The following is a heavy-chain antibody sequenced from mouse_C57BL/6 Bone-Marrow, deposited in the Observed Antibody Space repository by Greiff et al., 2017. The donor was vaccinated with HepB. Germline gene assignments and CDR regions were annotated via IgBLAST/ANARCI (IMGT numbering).Heavy chain of an antibody. V-gene: IGHV1-50*01. CDR1: GYTFTSYW. CDR3: ARRRTGRGVDY. CDR2: IDPSDSYT. Sequence: QVQLQQPGAELVKPGASVKLSCKASGYTFTSYWMQWVNQRPGQGLEWIGEIDPSDSYTNYNQKFKGKATMTVDTSTSTAYMQRSSLTSEDSAVYDCARRRTGRGVDYWGQGTTLTVSS. D-gene: IGHD4-1*01. J-gene: IGHJ2*01.